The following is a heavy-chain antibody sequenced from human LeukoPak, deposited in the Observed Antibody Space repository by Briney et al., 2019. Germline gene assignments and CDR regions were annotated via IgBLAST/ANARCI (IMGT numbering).Heavy chain of an antibody. V-gene: IGHV4-34*01. CDR2: INHSGST. J-gene: IGHJ6*03. D-gene: IGHD1-26*01. Sequence: PSETLSLTCAVYGGSFSGYYWSWIRQPPGKGLEWIGEINHSGSTNYNPSLKSRVTISVDTSKNQFSLKLSSVTAADTAVYYCARSYRQIVNYYYYMDVWGKGTTVTVSS. CDR3: ARSYRQIVNYYYYMDV. CDR1: GGSFSGYY.